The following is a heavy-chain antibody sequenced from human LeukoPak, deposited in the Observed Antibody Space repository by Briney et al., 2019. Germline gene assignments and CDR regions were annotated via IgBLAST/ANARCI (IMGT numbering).Heavy chain of an antibody. D-gene: IGHD2-2*01. CDR1: GFTFSNAW. CDR3: ATDAYCSTTSCYGPNYYYALGV. V-gene: IGHV3-15*01. Sequence: GGSLRLSCAASGFTFSNAWMTWVRQAPGKGLEWVGRIKRNADGGTTDYAAPVQGRFSISRDDSKNTLCLLMNSLKIEDTAVYCCATDAYCSTTSCYGPNYYYALGVWGQGTTVTVSS. CDR2: IKRNADGGTT. J-gene: IGHJ6*02.